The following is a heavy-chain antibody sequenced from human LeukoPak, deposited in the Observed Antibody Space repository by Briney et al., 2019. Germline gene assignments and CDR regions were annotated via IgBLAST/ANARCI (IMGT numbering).Heavy chain of an antibody. CDR3: ARDKGSLYGSGGDPPSY. D-gene: IGHD3-10*01. CDR1: GGSISSSNYY. Sequence: SETLSLTCTVSGGSISSSNYYWGWIRQPPGKGLEWIGNIYYSGSTYYNPSLKSRVTISVDTSKNQFSLKLSSVTAADTAVYYCARDKGSLYGSGGDPPSYWGQGTLVTVSS. V-gene: IGHV4-39*07. J-gene: IGHJ4*02. CDR2: IYYSGST.